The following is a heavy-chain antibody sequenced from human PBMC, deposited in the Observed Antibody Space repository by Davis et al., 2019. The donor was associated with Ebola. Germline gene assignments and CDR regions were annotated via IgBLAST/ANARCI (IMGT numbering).Heavy chain of an antibody. Sequence: MPSETLSLTCTVSDGSIRSNSHYWGWIRQSPGTGLEWIGSVFHSGNTFYHPSLKSRVTISVDTSKNLFSLRLSSVTAADTAVYYCARLAGYYYDTHGGHDSWGQGILVTVSS. CDR3: ARLAGYYYDTHGGHDS. CDR2: VFHSGNT. J-gene: IGHJ4*02. CDR1: DGSIRSNSHY. D-gene: IGHD3-22*01. V-gene: IGHV4-39*01.